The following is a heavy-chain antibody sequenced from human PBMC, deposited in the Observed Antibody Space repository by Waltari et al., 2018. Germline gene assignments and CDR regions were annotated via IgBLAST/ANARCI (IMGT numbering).Heavy chain of an antibody. CDR2: IIPIFGTA. V-gene: IGHV1-69*13. D-gene: IGHD2-15*01. CDR3: VGCSGGSCYSSFGADP. J-gene: IGHJ5*02. CDR1: GGTFSSYA. Sequence: QVQLVQSGAEVKKPGSSVKVSCKASGGTFSSYAIRWVRQAPGQGLEWMGGIIPIFGTANYAQKFQGRVTITADESTSTAYMELSSLRSEDTAVYYCVGCSGGSCYSSFGADPWGQGTLVTVSS.